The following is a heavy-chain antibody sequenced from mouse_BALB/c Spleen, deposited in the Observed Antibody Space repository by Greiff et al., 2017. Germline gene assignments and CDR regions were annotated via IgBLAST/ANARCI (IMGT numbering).Heavy chain of an antibody. Sequence: VQLQQSGPELVKPGASVKMSCKASGYTFTSYYIHWVKQRPGQGLEWIGWIYPGDGSTKYNEKFKGKTTLTADKSSSTAYMLLSSLTSEDSAIYFCARYDYDGAMDYWGQGTSVTVSS. J-gene: IGHJ4*01. D-gene: IGHD2-4*01. CDR3: ARYDYDGAMDY. CDR2: IYPGDGST. CDR1: GYTFTSYY. V-gene: IGHV1S56*01.